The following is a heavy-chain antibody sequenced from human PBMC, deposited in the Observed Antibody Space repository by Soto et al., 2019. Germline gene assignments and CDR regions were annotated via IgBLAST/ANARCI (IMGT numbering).Heavy chain of an antibody. CDR1: GFTFSDYY. V-gene: IGHV3-11*06. CDR3: ARLRASSWYLGGYLDY. CDR2: IVIGSDYT. Sequence: QVQLVESGGGLVKPGGSLRHSCAASGFTFSDYYMTWVRQAPGKGLEWVSYIVIGSDYTNYADSVKGRFTISRDNAKNSLYLEMNSLRVEDTAVYYCARLRASSWYLGGYLDYWGQGTLVTVSS. D-gene: IGHD6-13*01. J-gene: IGHJ4*02.